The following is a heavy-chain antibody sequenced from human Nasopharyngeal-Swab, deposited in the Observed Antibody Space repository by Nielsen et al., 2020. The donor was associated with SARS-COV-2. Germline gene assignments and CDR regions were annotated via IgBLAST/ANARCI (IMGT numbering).Heavy chain of an antibody. Sequence: SLKISCAASGFTFDDYAMHWVRQAPGKGLGWVSGISWNSGSIGYADSVKGRFTISRDNAKNSLYLQMNSLRAEDTALYYCAKDGYSSGWYFDYWGQGTLVTVSS. CDR1: GFTFDDYA. D-gene: IGHD6-19*01. CDR2: ISWNSGSI. J-gene: IGHJ4*02. CDR3: AKDGYSSGWYFDY. V-gene: IGHV3-9*01.